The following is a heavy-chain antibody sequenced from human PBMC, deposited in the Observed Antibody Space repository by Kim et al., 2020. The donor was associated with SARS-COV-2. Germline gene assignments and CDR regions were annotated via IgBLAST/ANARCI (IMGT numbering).Heavy chain of an antibody. Sequence: SVKVSCKASGGTFSSYAISWVRQAPGQGLEWMGGIIPIFGTANYAQKFQGRVTITADESTSTAYMELSSLRSEDTAVYYCAVNYYDSSGYYPLGEYFQHWGQGTLVTVSS. CDR1: GGTFSSYA. CDR2: IIPIFGTA. V-gene: IGHV1-69*13. J-gene: IGHJ1*01. CDR3: AVNYYDSSGYYPLGEYFQH. D-gene: IGHD3-22*01.